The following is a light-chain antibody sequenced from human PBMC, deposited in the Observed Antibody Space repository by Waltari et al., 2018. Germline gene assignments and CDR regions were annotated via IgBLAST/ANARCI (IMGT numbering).Light chain of an antibody. CDR2: GAS. CDR1: QNLKNK. V-gene: IGKV3-15*01. J-gene: IGKJ2*01. CDR3: HQYDNWPPT. Sequence: LVMTQSPATLSVSLGADATLSCRASQNLKNKLAWYQQKPGQAPRLLVFGASTMATGIPNRFSGSGSGTDFTLTIGSLQSEDFAVYYCHQYDNWPPTFGQGTKLDIK.